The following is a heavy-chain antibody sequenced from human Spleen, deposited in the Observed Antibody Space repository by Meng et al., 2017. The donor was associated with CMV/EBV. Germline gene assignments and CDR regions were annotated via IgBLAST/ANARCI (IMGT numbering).Heavy chain of an antibody. V-gene: IGHV1-8*01. D-gene: IGHD3-10*01. CDR1: GYTFISYD. J-gene: IGHJ6*02. Sequence: ASVKVSCKASGYTFISYDINWVRQATGQRLEWMGWMNPNSGNTGYAQKFQGRVTMTRNTSIGTAYMELNSLRSEDTAVYYCARDSVRGYYYYYGLDVWGHGTTVTVSS. CDR2: MNPNSGNT. CDR3: ARDSVRGYYYYYGLDV.